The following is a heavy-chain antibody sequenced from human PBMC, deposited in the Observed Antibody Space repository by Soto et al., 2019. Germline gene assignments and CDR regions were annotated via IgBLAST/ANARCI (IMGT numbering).Heavy chain of an antibody. J-gene: IGHJ4*02. V-gene: IGHV1-18*01. CDR2: ITTYNGNR. D-gene: IGHD6-19*01. Sequence: QVQLVQSGPEVKNPGASVKGSCKASGYTFKNYGIKWVRQAPGQGLEWVGWITTYNGNRYAAEKFQGRVTMTTDTSTSTTYMELKSLTSDDTGVYYCARDAQPKGVAADGASDYWGQGTLVTVSS. CDR1: GYTFKNYG. CDR3: ARDAQPKGVAADGASDY.